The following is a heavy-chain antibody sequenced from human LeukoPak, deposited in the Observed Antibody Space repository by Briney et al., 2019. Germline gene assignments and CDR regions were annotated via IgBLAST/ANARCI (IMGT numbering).Heavy chain of an antibody. J-gene: IGHJ4*02. CDR1: GGSISTTNW. Sequence: SGTLSLTCGVSGGSISTTNWWTWVRQPPGEGLEWIGEVHLSGRTHYNPSLESRVTMSVDMSENHISLRLTSVTAADTAVDYCAREGGPYRPLDYSGQGTLVTVSS. CDR3: AREGGPYRPLDY. V-gene: IGHV4-4*02. CDR2: VHLSGRT.